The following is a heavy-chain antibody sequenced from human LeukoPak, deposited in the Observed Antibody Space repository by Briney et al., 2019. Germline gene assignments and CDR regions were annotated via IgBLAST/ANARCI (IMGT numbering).Heavy chain of an antibody. CDR2: IWYDGSNK. CDR1: GFTFSSYG. D-gene: IGHD6-6*01. V-gene: IGHV3-33*06. J-gene: IGHJ4*02. Sequence: PGGSLRLSCAASGFTFSSYGMHWVRQAPGKGLEWVAVIWYDGSNKYYADSVKGRFTISRDNSKNTLYLQMNSLRAEDTAVYYCAKGFSSSSGLRPFDYWGQGTLATVSS. CDR3: AKGFSSSSGLRPFDY.